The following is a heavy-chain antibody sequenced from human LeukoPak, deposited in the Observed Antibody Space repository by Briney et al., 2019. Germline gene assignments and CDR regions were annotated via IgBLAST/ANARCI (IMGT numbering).Heavy chain of an antibody. CDR3: ARSSYSSSSSV. CDR1: GFTFSSYW. V-gene: IGHV3-7*03. CDR2: INSDGSEG. D-gene: IGHD6-6*01. J-gene: IGHJ3*01. Sequence: GGSLRLSCEASGFTFSSYWMSWSRQAPGKGLEWVASINSDGSEGYYADVVKGRFTISRDNAKNSLYLQINSLRAEDTAVYYCARSSYSSSSSVWGQGTMVTVSS.